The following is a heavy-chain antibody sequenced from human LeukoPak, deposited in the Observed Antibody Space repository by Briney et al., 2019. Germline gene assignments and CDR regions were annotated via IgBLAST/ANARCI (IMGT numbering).Heavy chain of an antibody. V-gene: IGHV3-21*01. J-gene: IGHJ3*02. CDR3: ARPNLYSTSLDAFDI. D-gene: IGHD2-8*01. Sequence: PGGSPRLSCAASGFTFSSYSMNWVRQAPGKGLEWVSSISSSSSYIYYADSVKGRFTISRDNAKNSLYLQVNSLRAEDTAVYYCARPNLYSTSLDAFDIWGQGTMVTVSS. CDR1: GFTFSSYS. CDR2: ISSSSSYI.